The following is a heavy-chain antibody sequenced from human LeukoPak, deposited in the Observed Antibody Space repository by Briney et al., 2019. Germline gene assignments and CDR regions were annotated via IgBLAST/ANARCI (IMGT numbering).Heavy chain of an antibody. D-gene: IGHD5-24*01. CDR2: ISYSGST. CDR3: ARADMATVFDF. V-gene: IGHV4-31*03. Sequence: SETLSLTCTVSGGSISSGADYWSWIRQHPGKGLEWIGYISYSGSTYYNPSLKTRLTISIDTSKNQFSLKLDSVTAADTALYYCARADMATVFDFWGRGTLVTVSS. J-gene: IGHJ4*02. CDR1: GGSISSGADY.